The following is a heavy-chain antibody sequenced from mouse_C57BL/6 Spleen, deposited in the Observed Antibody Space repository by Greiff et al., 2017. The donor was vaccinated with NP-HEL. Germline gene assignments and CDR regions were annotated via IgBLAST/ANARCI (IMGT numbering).Heavy chain of an antibody. V-gene: IGHV1-26*01. CDR3: ARREGDYDLLWFAY. CDR2: INPNNGGT. D-gene: IGHD2-4*01. CDR1: GYTFTDYY. Sequence: EVHLQQSGPELVKPGASVKISCKASGYTFTDYYMNWVKQSHGKSLEWIGDINPNNGGTSYNQKFKGKATLTVDKSSSTAYMELRSLTSEDSAVYYCARREGDYDLLWFAYWGQGTLVTVSA. J-gene: IGHJ3*01.